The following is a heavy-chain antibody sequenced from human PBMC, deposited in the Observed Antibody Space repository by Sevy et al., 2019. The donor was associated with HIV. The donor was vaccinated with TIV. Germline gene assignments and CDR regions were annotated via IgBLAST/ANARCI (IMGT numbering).Heavy chain of an antibody. CDR1: GYSISSGFY. CDR2: MYHGGRS. V-gene: IGHV4-38-2*01. Sequence: SETLSLTCAVSGYSISSGFYWGWVRQPPGKGLEYIGNMYHGGRSSFNPSLKSRGTISLDTSKNQFSLKLTSVTAADTAVYYCATESVFWHNFDYWGQGMLVTVSS. J-gene: IGHJ4*02. CDR3: ATESVFWHNFDY.